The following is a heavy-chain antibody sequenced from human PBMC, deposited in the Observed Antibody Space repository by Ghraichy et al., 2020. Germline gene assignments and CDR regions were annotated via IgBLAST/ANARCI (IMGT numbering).Heavy chain of an antibody. D-gene: IGHD2-21*02. V-gene: IGHV5-51*01. J-gene: IGHJ4*02. Sequence: GESLNISCKASGYSFTSYWIGWVRQMPGKGLEWMGIIYPGDSDTRYSPSFQGQVTISADKSISTAYLQRTSLKASDTAMYYCARHGGGKVVTATLNPDYWGQGTLVTVSS. CDR1: GYSFTSYW. CDR3: ARHGGGKVVTATLNPDY. CDR2: IYPGDSDT.